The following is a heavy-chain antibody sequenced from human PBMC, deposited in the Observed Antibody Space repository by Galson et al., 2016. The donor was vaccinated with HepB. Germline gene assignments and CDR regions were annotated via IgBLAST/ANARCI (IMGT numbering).Heavy chain of an antibody. J-gene: IGHJ6*02. V-gene: IGHV4-39*01. CDR2: IYYSGST. D-gene: IGHD3-9*01. CDR1: GGSISSTRYY. CDR3: VRYCDWFTALAYGMDV. Sequence: SETLSLTCTVSGGSISSTRYYWGWIRQPPGKGLEWIGTIYYSGSTYYNPSLKSRVTISVDTSKNQFSLKLSSVTAAGTAVFYCVRYCDWFTALAYGMDVWGQGTTVTVSS.